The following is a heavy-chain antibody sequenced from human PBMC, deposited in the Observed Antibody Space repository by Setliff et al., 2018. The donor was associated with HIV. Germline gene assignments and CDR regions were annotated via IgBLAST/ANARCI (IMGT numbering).Heavy chain of an antibody. V-gene: IGHV1-18*01. CDR2: ISGYNANT. D-gene: IGHD3-3*01. CDR3: ARAPRGDFWSGKDYFDY. CDR1: GYTFTTYG. Sequence: ASVKVSCKASGYTFTTYGITWVRQAPGQGLEWMGWISGYNANTNYAQKLQGKVIMTTDTSTSTAYMEVRSLRSDDTAVYFCARAPRGDFWSGKDYFDYWGQGTLVTVSS. J-gene: IGHJ4*02.